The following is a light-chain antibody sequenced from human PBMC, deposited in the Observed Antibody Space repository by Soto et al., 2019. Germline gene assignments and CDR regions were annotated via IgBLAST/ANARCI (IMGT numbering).Light chain of an antibody. CDR3: MQAPTYTPYT. Sequence: IVMTQTPLSSPVTLGQPASISCRSSQSLVHSDGNTYLSWLQLRPGQPTRLLIYKVSNRFSGVPDRFSGSGAGTYFTLKISRLESDDVGVYSCMQAPTYTPYTFGHGTKLEI. CDR2: KVS. J-gene: IGKJ2*01. CDR1: QSLVHSDGNTY. V-gene: IGKV2-24*01.